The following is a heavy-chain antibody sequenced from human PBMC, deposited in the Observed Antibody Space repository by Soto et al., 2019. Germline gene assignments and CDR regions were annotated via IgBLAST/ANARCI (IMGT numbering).Heavy chain of an antibody. CDR2: IYHSGST. V-gene: IGHV4-30-2*01. CDR3: ARTPAYYSDSSGYLDY. D-gene: IGHD3-22*01. CDR1: GGSISSGGYS. Sequence: QLQLQESGSGLVKPSQTLSLTCAVSGGSISSGGYSWSWIRQPPGKGLEWIGYIYHSGSTYYNPSLRSRVPISVDRSETQFSLKLGSVTAADTAVYYCARTPAYYSDSSGYLDYWGLGTLVTVSS. J-gene: IGHJ4*02.